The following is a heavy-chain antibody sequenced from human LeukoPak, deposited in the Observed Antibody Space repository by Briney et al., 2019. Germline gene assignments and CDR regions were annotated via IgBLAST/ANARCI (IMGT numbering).Heavy chain of an antibody. Sequence: GGSLRLSCAASGFTFSSYSMNWVRQAPGKGLEWVSSISSSSSFIYYADSVKGRFTISRDNAKNSLYLQMNSLRAEDTAVYYCARDWGLQFDYWGQGTLVTVSS. J-gene: IGHJ4*02. CDR1: GFTFSSYS. CDR2: ISSSSSFI. V-gene: IGHV3-21*01. CDR3: ARDWGLQFDY. D-gene: IGHD3-16*01.